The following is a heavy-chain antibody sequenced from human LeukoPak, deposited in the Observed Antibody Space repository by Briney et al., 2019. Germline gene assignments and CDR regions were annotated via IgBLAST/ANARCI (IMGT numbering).Heavy chain of an antibody. CDR2: INPNSGGT. V-gene: IGHV1-2*02. CDR3: ARADRLDGSPYLIGP. CDR1: GYSFTDYY. D-gene: IGHD1-26*01. Sequence: ASVKVSCKTSGYSFTDYYMHWVRQAPGQGLEWMGWINPNSGGTSTAQRFQGRITMTRDTSITTVYMEVSWLTSDDTAIYYCARADRLDGSPYLIGPWGQGTLVTVSS. J-gene: IGHJ5*02.